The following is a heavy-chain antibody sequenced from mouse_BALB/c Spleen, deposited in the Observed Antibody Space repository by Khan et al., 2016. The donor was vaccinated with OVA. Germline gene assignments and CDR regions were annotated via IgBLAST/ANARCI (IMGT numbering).Heavy chain of an antibody. D-gene: IGHD2-2*01. Sequence: VQLQQSGGDLMKPGASVKISCKATGYTFSSYWIEWVKQRPGHGLEWIGQIFPGSVSTTYNEKFKGKATFTADTSSNTAYMQLSSLTSEDSAVYYCARGGYVGFAYWGQGTLVTVSA. CDR3: ARGGYVGFAY. CDR1: GYTFSSYW. CDR2: IFPGSVST. J-gene: IGHJ3*01. V-gene: IGHV1-9*01.